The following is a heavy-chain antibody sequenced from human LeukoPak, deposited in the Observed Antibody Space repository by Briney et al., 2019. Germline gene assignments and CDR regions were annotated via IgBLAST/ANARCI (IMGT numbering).Heavy chain of an antibody. CDR3: ARGNDYGAQELDY. V-gene: IGHV4-59*12. D-gene: IGHD4-17*01. Sequence: SETLSLTCTVSGGSISSYYWSWIRQPPGKGLEWIGYIYYSGSTNYNPSLKSRVTISVDTSKNQFSLKLSSVTAADTAVYYCARGNDYGAQELDYWGQGTLVTVSS. J-gene: IGHJ4*02. CDR2: IYYSGST. CDR1: GGSISSYY.